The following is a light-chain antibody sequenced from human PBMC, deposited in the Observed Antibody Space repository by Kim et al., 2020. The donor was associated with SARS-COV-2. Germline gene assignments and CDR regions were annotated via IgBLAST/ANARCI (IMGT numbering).Light chain of an antibody. Sequence: SLSPGERAPRSCRASQSVSSYLAWYQQKPGQAPRLLIYDASNRATGIPARFSGSGSGTDFTLTISSLEPEDFAVYYCQQRSNWLTFGGGTKVDIK. V-gene: IGKV3-11*01. CDR3: QQRSNWLT. CDR1: QSVSSY. CDR2: DAS. J-gene: IGKJ4*01.